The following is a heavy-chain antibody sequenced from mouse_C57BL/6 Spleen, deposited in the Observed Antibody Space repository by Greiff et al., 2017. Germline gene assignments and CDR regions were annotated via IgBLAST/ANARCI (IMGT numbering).Heavy chain of an antibody. CDR2: INPNNGGT. V-gene: IGHV1-22*01. D-gene: IGHD1-1*01. Sequence: EVQLQQSGPELVKPGASVKMSCKASGYTFTDYNMHWVKQSHGKSLEWIGYINPNNGGTSYNQKFKGKDTLTVNKSSSTAYMELRSLTSEDSAVYYCALLGYAMDYWGQGTSVTVSS. CDR1: GYTFTDYN. CDR3: ALLGYAMDY. J-gene: IGHJ4*01.